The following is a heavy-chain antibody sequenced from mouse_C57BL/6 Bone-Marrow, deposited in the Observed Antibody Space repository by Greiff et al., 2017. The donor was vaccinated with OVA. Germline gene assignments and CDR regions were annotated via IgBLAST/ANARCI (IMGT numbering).Heavy chain of an antibody. J-gene: IGHJ3*01. Sequence: QVQLQQPGAELVKPGASVKLSCKASGYTFTSYWMQWVKQRPGQGLEWIGEIDPSDSYTNYNQQLKGKATLTVDTSSSTAYMQLNSLTSEDSAVYYCASAVFAYWGQGTLVTVSA. CDR1: GYTFTSYW. CDR3: ASAVFAY. V-gene: IGHV1-50*01. CDR2: IDPSDSYT.